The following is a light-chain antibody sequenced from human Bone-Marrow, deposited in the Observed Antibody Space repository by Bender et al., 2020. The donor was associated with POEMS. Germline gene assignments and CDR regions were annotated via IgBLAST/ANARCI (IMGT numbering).Light chain of an antibody. CDR3: QSYDSDLNGWV. V-gene: IGLV1-40*02. CDR1: ISKIGAGLG. CDR2: ANI. Sequence: SVLTQPPSVSGAPGQRVTISCTGSISKIGAGLGGNGYKNFQGTAPKLLIYANINRPSEIPDRFSGSQSGTSASLAITGLQSEDEASYFCQSYDSDLNGWVFGGGTKLTVL. J-gene: IGLJ3*02.